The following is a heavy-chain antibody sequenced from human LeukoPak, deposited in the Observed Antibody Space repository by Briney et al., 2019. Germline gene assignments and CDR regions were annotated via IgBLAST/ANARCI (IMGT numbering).Heavy chain of an antibody. V-gene: IGHV3-9*01. D-gene: IGHD3-22*01. J-gene: IGHJ3*02. CDR3: AKGYSGDSSGYYYFPFDI. Sequence: GGSLRLSCAASGFTFDDYAMHWVRQAPGKGLEWVSGISWNSGSIDYADSVKGRFTISRNNAKNSLYLQMNSLRAEDTALYYCAKGYSGDSSGYYYFPFDIWGQGTMVTVSS. CDR1: GFTFDDYA. CDR2: ISWNSGSI.